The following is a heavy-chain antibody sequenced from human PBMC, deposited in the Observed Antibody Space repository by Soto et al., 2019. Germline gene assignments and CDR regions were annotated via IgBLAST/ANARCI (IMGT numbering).Heavy chain of an antibody. Sequence: EEQLVESGGGLVQPGGSLTLSCVASGFTFSDYYMEWVRQAPGKGLEWVARSRNKAKSYTTDHAASVKGRFTISRDLSKNSLYLQMNNLKTEDTAVYYCSRLEGGWGQGTLVTVSS. J-gene: IGHJ4*02. CDR2: SRNKAKSYTT. V-gene: IGHV3-72*01. D-gene: IGHD3-3*01. CDR1: GFTFSDYY. CDR3: SRLEGG.